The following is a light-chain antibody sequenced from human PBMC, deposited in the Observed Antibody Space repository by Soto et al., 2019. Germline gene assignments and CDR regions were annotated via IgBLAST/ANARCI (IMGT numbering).Light chain of an antibody. CDR1: QSISTF. V-gene: IGKV1-39*01. CDR2: AAI. J-gene: IGKJ1*01. Sequence: DIQMTPSPSSLSASVGDRVSVTCRASQSISTFLNGYQPRPGEDPKLLIYAAISLPSGVPSRFSGSGSGADFTLTIGSLQPEDFATYYCQQNYTTPRTFGQGTKVEVK. CDR3: QQNYTTPRT.